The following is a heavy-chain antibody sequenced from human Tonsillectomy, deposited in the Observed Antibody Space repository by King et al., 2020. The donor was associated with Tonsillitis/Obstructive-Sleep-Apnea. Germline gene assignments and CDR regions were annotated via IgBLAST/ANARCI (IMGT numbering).Heavy chain of an antibody. CDR1: GFTFRSYW. J-gene: IGHJ4*02. Sequence: VQLVESGGGLVQPGGSLRLSCAGSGFTFRSYWMHWVRQAPGKGLVWVSRINQEWNVINYAGSVKGRFTISRDNAKNTLYLQMNSLRDEDTAVYYCSRDTFGREDYWGQGTLVAVSS. V-gene: IGHV3-74*01. CDR2: INQEWNVI. CDR3: SRDTFGREDY. D-gene: IGHD3-16*01.